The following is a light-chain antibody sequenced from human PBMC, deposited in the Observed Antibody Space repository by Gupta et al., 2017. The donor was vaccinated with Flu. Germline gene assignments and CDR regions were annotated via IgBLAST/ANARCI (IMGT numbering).Light chain of an antibody. Sequence: DIQMTESPSSLSASVGDRVTITCRASQSISSYLNWYQQKPGKAPKLLNYAASRLQSGVPSRGSGSGSGTAFTISISRLQPEAFATYYWRQSYSTPNTFGQGTKLEIK. J-gene: IGKJ2*01. V-gene: IGKV1-39*01. CDR3: RQSYSTPNT. CDR1: QSISSY. CDR2: AAS.